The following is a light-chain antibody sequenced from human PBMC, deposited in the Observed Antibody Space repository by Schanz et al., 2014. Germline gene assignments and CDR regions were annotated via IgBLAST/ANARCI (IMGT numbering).Light chain of an antibody. CDR2: WTS. Sequence: DIVMTQSPDSLAVSLGERATINCKSSQNILFGSNNKNYLAWYQVKPGQPPKQLIYWTSTRESGVPDRFSGSGSGTDFTLTISSLQAEDVAVYYCQQYYSIPLTFGGGTKVEIK. CDR3: QQYYSIPLT. J-gene: IGKJ4*01. V-gene: IGKV4-1*01. CDR1: QNILFGSNNKNY.